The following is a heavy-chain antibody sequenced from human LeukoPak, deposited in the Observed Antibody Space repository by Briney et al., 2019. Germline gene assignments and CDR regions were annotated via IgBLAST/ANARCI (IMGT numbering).Heavy chain of an antibody. CDR2: IDPSDSYT. Sequence: GESLRISCKGSGYSFTSYWISWVRQMPGKGLEWMGRIDPSDSYTNYSPSFQGHVTISADKSISTAYLQWSSLKASDTAIYYCARLLGYCSGGSCYPRDYWGQGTLVTVSS. D-gene: IGHD2-15*01. J-gene: IGHJ4*01. CDR1: GYSFTSYW. CDR3: ARLLGYCSGGSCYPRDY. V-gene: IGHV5-10-1*01.